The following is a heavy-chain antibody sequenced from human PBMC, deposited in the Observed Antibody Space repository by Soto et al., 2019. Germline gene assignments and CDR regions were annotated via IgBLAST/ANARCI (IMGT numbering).Heavy chain of an antibody. CDR2: ISGSGGST. Sequence: PGGSLRLSCAASGFTFSSYAMSWVRQVPGKGLEWVSAISGSGGSTYYADSVKGRFTISRDNSKNTLYLQMNSLRAEDTAIYYCAKAIFGVAQLRLQAQFDYWGQGTLVTVSS. CDR1: GFTFSSYA. J-gene: IGHJ4*02. V-gene: IGHV3-23*01. D-gene: IGHD3-3*01. CDR3: AKAIFGVAQLRLQAQFDY.